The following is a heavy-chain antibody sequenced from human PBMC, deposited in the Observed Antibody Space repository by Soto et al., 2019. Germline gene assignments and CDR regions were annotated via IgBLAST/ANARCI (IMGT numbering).Heavy chain of an antibody. CDR1: RFSLRTIGGG. Sequence: GPALPNPTQTLPRTCTLSRFSLRTIGGGARWIRQPPGKALEWIALIYSNDNKCYSPSLKSRLSITKDTSKNQVFLTMANVDPVDSAAYYCAHQGDDSSEFNWFDPWGQGTLVTVSS. V-gene: IGHV2-5*01. J-gene: IGHJ5*02. CDR2: IYSNDNK. CDR3: AHQGDDSSEFNWFDP. D-gene: IGHD3-22*01.